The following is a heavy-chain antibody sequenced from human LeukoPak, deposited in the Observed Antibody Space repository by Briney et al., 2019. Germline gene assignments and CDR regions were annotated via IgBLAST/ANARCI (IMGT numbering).Heavy chain of an antibody. D-gene: IGHD2-15*01. Sequence: GGSLRLSCAASGFTFSSYEMNWVRQAPGKGLEWVSYISSSGSTIYYADSVRGRFTISRDNAKNSLYLQMNSLRAEDTAVYYCARAFTYCSGGSCYWGYFDYWGQGTLVTVSS. V-gene: IGHV3-48*03. CDR3: ARAFTYCSGGSCYWGYFDY. J-gene: IGHJ4*02. CDR1: GFTFSSYE. CDR2: ISSSGSTI.